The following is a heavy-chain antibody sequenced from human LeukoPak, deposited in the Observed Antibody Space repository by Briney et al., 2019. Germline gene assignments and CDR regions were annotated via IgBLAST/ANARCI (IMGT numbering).Heavy chain of an antibody. CDR2: ISYDGSNK. V-gene: IGHV3-30*03. CDR3: ASVEGVTDYLDR. D-gene: IGHD3-16*01. Sequence: GRSLRLSCAASGFTFISYAMHWVRQAPGKGLEWVAVISYDGSNKYYADSVKGRSTISRDNSKNTLYLQMKSLRHEDTAVYYCASVEGVTDYLDRWGQGALVTVSS. CDR1: GFTFISYA. J-gene: IGHJ4*02.